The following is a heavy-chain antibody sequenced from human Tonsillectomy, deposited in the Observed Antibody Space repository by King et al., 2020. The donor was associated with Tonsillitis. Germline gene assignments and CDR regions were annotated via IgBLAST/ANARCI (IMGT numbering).Heavy chain of an antibody. CDR3: AREQYYYDSSGYYASAFDI. V-gene: IGHV4-59*01. D-gene: IGHD3-22*01. CDR2: IYYSGST. CDR1: GGSISSYY. Sequence: QLKESGPGLVKPSETLSLTCTVSGGSISSYYWSWIRQPPGKGLEWIGYIYYSGSTNYNPSLKSRVTISVDTSKNQFSLKLSSVTAADTAVYYCAREQYYYDSSGYYASAFDIWGQGTMVTVSS. J-gene: IGHJ3*02.